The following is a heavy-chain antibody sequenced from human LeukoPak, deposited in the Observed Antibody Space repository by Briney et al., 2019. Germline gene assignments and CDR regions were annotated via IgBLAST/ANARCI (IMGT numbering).Heavy chain of an antibody. V-gene: IGHV3-30-3*01. Sequence: GRPLRLSCAASGFTFSSYAMHWVRQAPGKGLEWVAVISYDGSNKYYADSVKGRFTISRDNSKNTLYLQVNSLRAEDTAVYYCARDVYLELRYYYYGMDVWGQGTTVTVSS. CDR3: ARDVYLELRYYYYGMDV. CDR2: ISYDGSNK. D-gene: IGHD1-7*01. J-gene: IGHJ6*02. CDR1: GFTFSSYA.